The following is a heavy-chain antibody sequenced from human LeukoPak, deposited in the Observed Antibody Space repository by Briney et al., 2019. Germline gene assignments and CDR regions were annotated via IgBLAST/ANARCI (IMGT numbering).Heavy chain of an antibody. CDR3: ARDQRVATFDY. CDR1: GFTFSSYG. V-gene: IGHV3-23*01. Sequence: GGSLRLSCAASGFTFSSYGMSWVRQAPGKGLEWVSAISGSGGSTYYADSVKGRFTISRDNSKNTLYLQMNSLRAEDTAVYYCARDQRVATFDYWGQGTLVTVSS. CDR2: ISGSGGST. J-gene: IGHJ4*02. D-gene: IGHD5-12*01.